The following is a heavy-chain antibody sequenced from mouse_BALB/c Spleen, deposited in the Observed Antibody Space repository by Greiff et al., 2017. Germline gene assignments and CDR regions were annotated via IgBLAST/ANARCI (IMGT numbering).Heavy chain of an antibody. J-gene: IGHJ3*01. D-gene: IGHD3-1*01. CDR3: ARGQGYSFAY. CDR2: ISSGGST. CDR1: GFTFSSYA. V-gene: IGHV5-6-5*01. Sequence: EVKLMESGGGLVKPGGSLKLSCAASGFTFSSYAMSWVRQTPEKRLEWVASISSGGSTYYPDRVKGRFTISRDNARNILYLQMSSLRSEDTAMYYCARGQGYSFAYWGQGTLVTVSA.